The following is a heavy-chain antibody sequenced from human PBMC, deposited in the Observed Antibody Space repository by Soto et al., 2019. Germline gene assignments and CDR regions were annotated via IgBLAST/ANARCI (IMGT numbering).Heavy chain of an antibody. V-gene: IGHV3-30*18. Sequence: QVQLVESGGGVVQPGRSLRLSCAASGFTFSSYGILWVRQAPGKGLDWVALVSYDGRNTYYADSVKGRFSISRDNFQNTLYLQMNSLRTEDTAVYYCVKGADHASGSYYNLANWGQGTLVTVSS. D-gene: IGHD3-10*01. CDR2: VSYDGRNT. CDR3: VKGADHASGSYYNLAN. J-gene: IGHJ4*02. CDR1: GFTFSSYG.